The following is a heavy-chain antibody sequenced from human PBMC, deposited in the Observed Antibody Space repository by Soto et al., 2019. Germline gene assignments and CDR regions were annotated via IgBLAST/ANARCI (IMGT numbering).Heavy chain of an antibody. V-gene: IGHV1-69*01. J-gene: IGHJ4*02. CDR2: IITLFGTS. CDR3: AREVGYGDFSAALLD. Sequence: VQLMQSGAEVKKPGSSVKVSCKASGGTFSSHSINWVRQAPGQGLEWMGGIITLFGTSNYAQNFQGRVTITADQCTSTAYMGLNSLTSDDTAVYYCAREVGYGDFSAALLDWGQGTLVTVSS. CDR1: GGTFSSHS. D-gene: IGHD2-21*02.